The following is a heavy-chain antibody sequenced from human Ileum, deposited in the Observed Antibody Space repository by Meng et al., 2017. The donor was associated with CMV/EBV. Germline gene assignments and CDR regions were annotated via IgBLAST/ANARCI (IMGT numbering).Heavy chain of an antibody. CDR1: GFTFSSYA. CDR2: ISYDGSNK. CDR3: TRDHRPIAPPGVPFYYYYGMDV. J-gene: IGHJ6*02. Sequence: GESLKISCAASGFTFSSYAMHWVRQAPGKGLEWVAVISYDGSNKYYADSVKGRFTISRDNSKNTLYLHMNSLRTDDTAVYYCTRDHRPIAPPGVPFYYYYGMDVWGQGTTVTVSS. V-gene: IGHV3-30-3*01. D-gene: IGHD2-8*01.